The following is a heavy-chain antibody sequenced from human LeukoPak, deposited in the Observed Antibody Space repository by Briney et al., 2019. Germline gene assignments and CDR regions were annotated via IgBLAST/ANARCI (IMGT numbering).Heavy chain of an antibody. CDR2: ISYDGSNK. V-gene: IGHV3-30-3*01. CDR3: ARSGLGLVTTTD. J-gene: IGHJ4*02. Sequence: GGSLRLSCAASGFTFSSYAMHWARQAPGKGLEWVAVISYDGSNKYYADSVKGRFTISRDNSKNTLYLQMNSLRAEDTAVYYCARSGLGLVTTTDWGQGTLVTVSS. CDR1: GFTFSSYA. D-gene: IGHD3-22*01.